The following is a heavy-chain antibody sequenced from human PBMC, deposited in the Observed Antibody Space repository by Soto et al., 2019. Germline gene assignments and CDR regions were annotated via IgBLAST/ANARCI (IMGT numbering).Heavy chain of an antibody. CDR1: GGSISSYY. CDR2: IYTSGST. J-gene: IGHJ4*02. CDR3: ARACSSNSCYDVFDY. V-gene: IGHV4-4*07. Sequence: SETLSLTCTVSGGSISSYYWSWIRQPAGKGLEWIGRIYTSGSTNYNPSLKSRATMSVDTSKNQFSLKLSSVTAADTAVYYCARACSSNSCYDVFDYWGQGTLVTVSS. D-gene: IGHD2-2*01.